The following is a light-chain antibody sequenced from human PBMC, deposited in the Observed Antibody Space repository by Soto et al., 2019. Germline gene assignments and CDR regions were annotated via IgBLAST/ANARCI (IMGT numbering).Light chain of an antibody. CDR3: QQYGTSPPT. J-gene: IGKJ1*01. CDR1: QSVSSNF. CDR2: GSS. Sequence: EIVLTQSPGTLSLSPGERATLSCKASQSVSSNFLAWYQRKPGQPPRLLIYGSSYRATDIPSRFSGSGSGTDFTLTIARLEPEDFAVYYCQQYGTSPPTFGQGTKVEI. V-gene: IGKV3-20*01.